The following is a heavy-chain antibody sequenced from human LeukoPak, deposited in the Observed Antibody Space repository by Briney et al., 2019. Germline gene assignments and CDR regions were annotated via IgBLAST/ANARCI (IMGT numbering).Heavy chain of an antibody. CDR2: ISYDGSNK. Sequence: GGSLRLSCAASGFTFSSYGMHWVRQAPGKGLEWVAVISYDGSNKYYADSVKGRLTISRDNSKNTLYLQMNSLRAEDTAVYYCAKDRLGASSWFDPWGQGTLVTVSS. CDR1: GFTFSSYG. CDR3: AKDRLGASSWFDP. D-gene: IGHD1-26*01. V-gene: IGHV3-30*18. J-gene: IGHJ5*02.